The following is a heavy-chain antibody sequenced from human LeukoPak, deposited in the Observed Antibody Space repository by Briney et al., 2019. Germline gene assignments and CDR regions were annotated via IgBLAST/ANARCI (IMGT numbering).Heavy chain of an antibody. CDR3: AKTSSWSLGDV. J-gene: IGHJ6*04. V-gene: IGHV3-30*18. CDR1: GFTFSSYG. Sequence: PGRSLRLSCAASGFTFSSYGMHWVRQAPGKGLEWVAVISYDGSNKYYADSVEGRFTISRDNSKNTLYLQMNSLRAEDTAVYYCAKTSSWSLGDVWGKGTTVTVSS. CDR2: ISYDGSNK. D-gene: IGHD6-13*01.